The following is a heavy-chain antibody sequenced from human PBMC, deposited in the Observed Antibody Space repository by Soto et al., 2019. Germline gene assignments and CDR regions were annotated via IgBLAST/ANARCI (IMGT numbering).Heavy chain of an antibody. CDR2: ITTSSAYI. CDR1: GFTFNTYD. J-gene: IGHJ5*02. CDR3: VRSGTARLLRHSWFDT. D-gene: IGHD2-21*01. V-gene: IGHV3-21*01. Sequence: EVQLVESGGGLVKPGGSLRLSCAASGFTFNTYDMNWVRQAPGKGLEWVSSITTSSAYIYYADSLQGRITIARDNAKHSLFLQMNSLRAEDTAVYYCVRSGTARLLRHSWFDTWGQGTLVTVSS.